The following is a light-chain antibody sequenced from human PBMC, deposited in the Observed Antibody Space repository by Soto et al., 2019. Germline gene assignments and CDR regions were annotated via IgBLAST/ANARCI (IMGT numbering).Light chain of an antibody. CDR2: GAS. V-gene: IGKV1-5*01. CDR3: HHHNSYSQT. J-gene: IGKJ1*01. CDR1: QSIRYY. Sequence: DIQLTQSPPTLSASVGDRVTITCRASQSIRYYLAWYQQMPGKAPKLLIYGASSLQGGVPSRFNGSGSGTEFTLTISSLQPDDFATYFCHHHNSYSQTFGQGTKVDIK.